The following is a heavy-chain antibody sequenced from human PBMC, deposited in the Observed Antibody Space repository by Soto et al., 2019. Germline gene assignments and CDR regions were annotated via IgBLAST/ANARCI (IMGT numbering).Heavy chain of an antibody. CDR3: ATHISGDTTDYDYGMGI. Sequence: EVQLVESGGGLVKPGGSLKLSCAASGFTFSDYAMHWVRQASGKGLEWLGRIRSTAHNYATAHTAAVKGRFTVPSDESKNTAYLPMNSLNTEYTAVYYCATHISGDTTDYDYGMGIWGQGTTGTVSS. V-gene: IGHV3-73*02. D-gene: IGHD1-26*01. CDR1: GFTFSDYA. J-gene: IGHJ6*02. CDR2: IRSTAHNYAT.